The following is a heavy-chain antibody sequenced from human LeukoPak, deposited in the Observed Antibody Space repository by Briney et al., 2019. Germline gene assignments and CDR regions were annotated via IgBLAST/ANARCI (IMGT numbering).Heavy chain of an antibody. Sequence: SETLSLTCAVYGGSFSGYYWSWIRQPPGKGLEWIGEINHSGSTNYNPSLKSRVTISVDTSKNQFSLKLSSVTAADTAVYYCARDPCLVGALVFDYWGQGTLVTVSS. CDR3: ARDPCLVGALVFDY. CDR1: GGSFSGYY. V-gene: IGHV4-34*01. D-gene: IGHD1-26*01. J-gene: IGHJ4*02. CDR2: INHSGST.